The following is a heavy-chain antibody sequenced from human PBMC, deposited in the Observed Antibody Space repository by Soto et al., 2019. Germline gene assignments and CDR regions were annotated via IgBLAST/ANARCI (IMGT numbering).Heavy chain of an antibody. V-gene: IGHV1-69*19. CDR3: AREVQVHTPAFVY. Sequence: QVQLVQSGAEMKKPGSSVKVSCQSSGGTFNTYAMNWVRQAPGQGPEWMGDISPMFGAANYAPKFQGRVTITADESTGTSYMQLSSLTSADTALYFWAREVQVHTPAFVYWGQGTLVTVSS. D-gene: IGHD3-10*01. CDR1: GGTFNTYA. J-gene: IGHJ4*02. CDR2: ISPMFGAA.